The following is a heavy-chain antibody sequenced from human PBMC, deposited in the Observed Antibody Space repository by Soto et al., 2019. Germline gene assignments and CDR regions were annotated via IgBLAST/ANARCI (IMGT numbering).Heavy chain of an antibody. Sequence: EVQLVESGGGLVKPGGSLRLSCAASGFICSSYSVSWVRQAPGKGLEWVSSITSSGAYIYYADSVKGRFTISRDNAKTSLYLQMNSLRAEDTAVYYCARLVLTPDYWGQGTLVTVSS. CDR3: ARLVLTPDY. J-gene: IGHJ4*02. CDR1: GFICSSYS. D-gene: IGHD1-20*01. V-gene: IGHV3-21*01. CDR2: ITSSGAYI.